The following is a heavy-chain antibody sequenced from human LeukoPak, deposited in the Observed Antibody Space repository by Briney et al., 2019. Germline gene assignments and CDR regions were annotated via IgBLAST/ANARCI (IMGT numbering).Heavy chain of an antibody. CDR2: IKQDGSEK. CDR1: GFTFRSYW. CDR3: ARYSGSYEVNYYYYYGMDV. D-gene: IGHD1-26*01. Sequence: GGSLRLSCAASGFTFRSYWMSWVRQTPGKGREWVANIKQDGSEKYYVDSVKGRFTISRDNAKNSLYLQMNSLRAEDTAVYYCARYSGSYEVNYYYYYGMDVWGQGTTVTVSS. V-gene: IGHV3-7*03. J-gene: IGHJ6*02.